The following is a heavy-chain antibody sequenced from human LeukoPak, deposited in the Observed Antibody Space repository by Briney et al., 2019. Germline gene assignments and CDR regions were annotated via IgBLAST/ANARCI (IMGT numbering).Heavy chain of an antibody. Sequence: PSVTLSLTCAVSGGSISSGGYSWSWIRQPPGKGLEWIGYIYHSGSTYYNPSLKSRVTISLDRSKNQFSLKLSSVTAADTAVYYCARGYGSGPYYYYGMDVWGQGTTVTVSS. CDR2: IYHSGST. J-gene: IGHJ6*02. D-gene: IGHD3-10*01. CDR1: GGSISSGGYS. V-gene: IGHV4-30-2*01. CDR3: ARGYGSGPYYYYGMDV.